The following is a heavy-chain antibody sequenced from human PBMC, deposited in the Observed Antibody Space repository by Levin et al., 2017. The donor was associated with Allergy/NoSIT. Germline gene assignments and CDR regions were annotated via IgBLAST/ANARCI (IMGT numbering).Heavy chain of an antibody. CDR2: INSDGSST. CDR3: AREGRRGAYDYDYYMDG. D-gene: IGHD4/OR15-4a*01. V-gene: IGHV3-74*01. Sequence: GGSLRLSCAASGFTFSSYWMHWVRQAPGKGLVWVSRINSDGSSTSYADSVKGRFTISRDNAKNTLYLQMNSLRAEDTAVYYCAREGRRGAYDYDYYMDGWGKGTTVTVSS. J-gene: IGHJ6*03. CDR1: GFTFSSYW.